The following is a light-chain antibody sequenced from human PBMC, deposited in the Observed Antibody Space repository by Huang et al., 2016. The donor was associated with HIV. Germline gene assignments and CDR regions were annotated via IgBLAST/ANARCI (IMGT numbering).Light chain of an antibody. CDR2: WAS. Sequence: DIIMTQSPDSLAVSLGERDPPNCRSSQSVYSSSTSKDEMAWFQQKPGQPPRLLLFWASTREAGVPDLFSGSGSGTHFTLTIANLEAEDAAIYYCQQYYSSPQTFGQGTRVEVK. V-gene: IGKV4-1*01. J-gene: IGKJ1*01. CDR3: QQYYSSPQT. CDR1: QSVYSSSTSKDE.